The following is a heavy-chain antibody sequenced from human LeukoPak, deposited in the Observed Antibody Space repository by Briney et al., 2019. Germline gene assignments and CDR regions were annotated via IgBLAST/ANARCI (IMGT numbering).Heavy chain of an antibody. D-gene: IGHD3-10*01. V-gene: IGHV3-13*04. CDR1: GFTFSSYD. CDR2: IGTAGDT. CDR3: ARVLGSGTYGLDV. Sequence: GGSLRLSCAACGFTFSSYDMHWVRQAIGKGLGWVSSIGTAGDTYYSGSVKGRFTISRENAKNSLYLQMNSLRAGDTAVYYCARVLGSGTYGLDVWGQRTTVTVSS. J-gene: IGHJ6*02.